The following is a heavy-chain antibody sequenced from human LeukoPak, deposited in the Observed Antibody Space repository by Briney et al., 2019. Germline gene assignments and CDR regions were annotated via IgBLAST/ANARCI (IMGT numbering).Heavy chain of an antibody. Sequence: SDTLSLTCAVSGGSISRSDYYWGWIRQPPGKGLEWIGHIYYSGTIYYSPSLQSRVIISVDTSKNQFSLKMNSVTAADTALYYCAVGGVLTLTFDDWGQGTQVTVSS. D-gene: IGHD3-16*01. CDR1: GGSISRSDYY. V-gene: IGHV4-39*07. J-gene: IGHJ4*02. CDR3: AVGGVLTLTFDD. CDR2: IYYSGTI.